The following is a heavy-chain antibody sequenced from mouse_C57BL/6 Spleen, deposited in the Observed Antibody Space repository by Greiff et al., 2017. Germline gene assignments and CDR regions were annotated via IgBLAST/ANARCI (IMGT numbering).Heavy chain of an antibody. D-gene: IGHD1-1*01. Sequence: VQLQQSGAELVKPGASVKISCKASGYAFSSYWMNWVKQRPGKGLEWIGQIYPGDGDTNYNGKFKGKATLTADKSSSTAYMQLSSLTSEDSAVYFCARTYYYGSSYEGFFDYWGQGTTLTVSS. CDR1: GYAFSSYW. J-gene: IGHJ2*01. CDR2: IYPGDGDT. V-gene: IGHV1-80*01. CDR3: ARTYYYGSSYEGFFDY.